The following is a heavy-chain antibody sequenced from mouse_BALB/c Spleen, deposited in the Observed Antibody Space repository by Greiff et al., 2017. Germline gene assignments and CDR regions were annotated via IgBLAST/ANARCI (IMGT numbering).Heavy chain of an antibody. CDR3: ARSRIYYGYEWFAY. D-gene: IGHD2-2*01. V-gene: IGHV3-8*02. Sequence: EVKVVESGPSLVKPSQTLSLTCSVTGDSITSGYWNWIRKFPGNKLEYMGYISYSGSTYYNPSLKSRISITRDTSKNQYYLQLNSVTTEDTATYYCARSRIYYGYEWFAYWGQGTLVTVSA. J-gene: IGHJ3*01. CDR2: ISYSGST. CDR1: GDSITSGY.